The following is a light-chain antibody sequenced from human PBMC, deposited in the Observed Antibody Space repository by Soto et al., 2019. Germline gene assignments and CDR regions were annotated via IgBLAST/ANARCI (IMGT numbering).Light chain of an antibody. J-gene: IGKJ4*01. CDR1: QNVSSF. Sequence: EIVLTQSTATLSLSPGERATLSCRASQNVSSFLAWYQQKPGQAPRLLIYDASNRATGIPARFSGSGSGTDFTLTISSLEPEDFAVYYCQQRSTWPLTFGGGTKVEIK. CDR3: QQRSTWPLT. V-gene: IGKV3-11*01. CDR2: DAS.